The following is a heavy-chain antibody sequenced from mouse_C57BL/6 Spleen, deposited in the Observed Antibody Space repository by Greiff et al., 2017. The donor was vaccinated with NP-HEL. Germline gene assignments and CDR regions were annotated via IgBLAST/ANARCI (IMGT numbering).Heavy chain of an antibody. CDR3: AKRGITTVVATRFFDV. CDR1: GYTFTDYY. V-gene: IGHV1-26*01. J-gene: IGHJ1*03. CDR2: INPNNGGT. D-gene: IGHD1-1*01. Sequence: EVQLQQSGPELVKPGASVKISCKASGYTFTDYYMNWVKQSHGKSLEWIGDINPNNGGTSYNQKFKGKATLTVDKSSSTAYMELRSLTSEDSAVYYCAKRGITTVVATRFFDVWGKGTTVTVSS.